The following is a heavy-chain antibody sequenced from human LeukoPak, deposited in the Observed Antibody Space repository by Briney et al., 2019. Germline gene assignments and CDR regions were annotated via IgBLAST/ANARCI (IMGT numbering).Heavy chain of an antibody. CDR3: ASATSGRDAFDI. CDR1: GGSISSGGYY. J-gene: IGHJ3*02. D-gene: IGHD5-24*01. V-gene: IGHV4-30-2*01. Sequence: SETLSLICTVSGGSISSGGYYWSWIRQPPGKGLEWIGYIYHSGSTYYNPSLKSRVTISVDRSKNQFSLKLSSVTAADTAVYYCASATSGRDAFDIWGQGTMVTASS. CDR2: IYHSGST.